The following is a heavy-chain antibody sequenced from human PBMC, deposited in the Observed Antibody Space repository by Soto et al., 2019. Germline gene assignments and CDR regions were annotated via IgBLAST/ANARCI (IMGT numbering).Heavy chain of an antibody. J-gene: IGHJ4*02. CDR3: ARHTSGWHYYDY. CDR2: ISGSSRYT. CDR1: GFNFSDHY. V-gene: IGHV3-11*06. Sequence: PGGSLRLSCAASGFNFSDHYMNWVRQAPGKGLEWVSYISGSSRYTNFADSAKGRFTISRDNAKNSLYLQMNSLRVEDTAVYYCARHTSGWHYYDYWGQGTPVTVSS. D-gene: IGHD6-19*01.